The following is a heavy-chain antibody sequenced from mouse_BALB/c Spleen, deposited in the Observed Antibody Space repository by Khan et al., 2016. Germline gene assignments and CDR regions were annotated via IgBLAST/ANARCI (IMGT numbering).Heavy chain of an antibody. Sequence: EVQLQESGPDLVKPSQSLSLTCTVTGYSITSGYSWHWIRQFPGNKLEWMAYIHYSGSTNYNPSLKSRTSLTRDTSKKQFILKLNSVTTEDTATYYCAGVTTGDYFDYWGQGTTLTVSS. V-gene: IGHV3-1*02. CDR2: IHYSGST. CDR1: GYSITSGYS. J-gene: IGHJ2*01. CDR3: AGVTTGDYFDY. D-gene: IGHD2-2*01.